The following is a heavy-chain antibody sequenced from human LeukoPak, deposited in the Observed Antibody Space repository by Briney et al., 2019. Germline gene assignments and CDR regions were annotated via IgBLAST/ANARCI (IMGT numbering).Heavy chain of an antibody. CDR2: IHHSGST. V-gene: IGHV4-4*02. CDR1: GGSISSSNW. D-gene: IGHD3-22*01. CDR3: ARVRGGFTMIGHPPAEIDY. Sequence: SGTLSLTCAVSGGSISSSNWWSWVRQPPGKGLEWIGEIHHSGSTNYNPSLKSRVTISVDKSKNQFSLKLSSVTAADTAVYYCARVRGGFTMIGHPPAEIDYWGQGTLVTVSS. J-gene: IGHJ4*02.